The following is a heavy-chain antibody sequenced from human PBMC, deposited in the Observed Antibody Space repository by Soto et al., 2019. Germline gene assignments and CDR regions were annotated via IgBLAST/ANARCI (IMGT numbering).Heavy chain of an antibody. CDR1: GFAFGVYT. CDR2: ISSSGTYI. Sequence: GVSLRCSCVTSGFAFGVYTMNWVRQARGKGLERVSSISSSGTYIDYADSVEGRFAISRDDAKNSVFLEMTSLRVDDTAVYYCAREGNYHEFWGQGTLVTVSS. V-gene: IGHV3-21*01. CDR3: AREGNYHEF. D-gene: IGHD3-10*01. J-gene: IGHJ4*02.